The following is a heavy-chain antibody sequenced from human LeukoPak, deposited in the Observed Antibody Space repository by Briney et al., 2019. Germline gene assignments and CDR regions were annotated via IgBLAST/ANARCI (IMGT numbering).Heavy chain of an antibody. CDR3: ARDQSHDYGGYFDY. CDR1: GFTVSSNY. J-gene: IGHJ4*02. Sequence: TGGSLRLSCAASGFTVSSNYVSWVRQAPGKGLEWVSVIYSGGSTYYADSVKGRFTISRDNSKNTLYLQMNSLRAEDTAVYYCARDQSHDYGGYFDYWGQGTLVTVSS. D-gene: IGHD3-16*01. V-gene: IGHV3-66*01. CDR2: IYSGGST.